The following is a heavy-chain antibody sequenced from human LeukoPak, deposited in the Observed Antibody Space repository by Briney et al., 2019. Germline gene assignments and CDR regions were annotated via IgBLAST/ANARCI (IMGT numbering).Heavy chain of an antibody. CDR3: AKGRSSYDSSGYYCDY. Sequence: GASVKVSCKASGFTFTSSAMQWVRQARGQRLEWIGWIVVGSGNTNYAQKFQERVTITRDMSTSTAYMELSSLRSEDTAVYYCAKGRSSYDSSGYYCDYWGQGTLVTVSS. CDR1: GFTFTSSA. V-gene: IGHV1-58*02. D-gene: IGHD3-22*01. J-gene: IGHJ4*02. CDR2: IVVGSGNT.